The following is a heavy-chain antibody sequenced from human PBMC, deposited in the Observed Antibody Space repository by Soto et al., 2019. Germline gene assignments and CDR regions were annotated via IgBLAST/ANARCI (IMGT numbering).Heavy chain of an antibody. V-gene: IGHV1-69*13. CDR1: GGTFSSYA. Sequence: GASVKVSCKASGGTFSSYAISWVRQAPGQGLEWMGGIIPIFGTANYAQKFQGRVTITADESTSTAYMELSSLRSEDTAVYYCARDLGQRQPVLNYWGQGTLVTVSS. CDR3: ARDLGQRQPVLNY. J-gene: IGHJ4*02. CDR2: IIPIFGTA. D-gene: IGHD6-13*01.